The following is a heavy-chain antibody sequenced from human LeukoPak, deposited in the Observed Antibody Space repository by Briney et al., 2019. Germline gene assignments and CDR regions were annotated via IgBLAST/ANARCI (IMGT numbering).Heavy chain of an antibody. CDR1: GYTFTGYY. CDR3: ARENESHDF. CDR2: IDPGGAT. Sequence: GPVKVSCKASGYTFTGYYMHWVRQAPGQGLEWMGMIDPGGATTYAQKFQGRVTMIRDTSTSTMYMELSSLRSDDTAVYYCARENESHDFWGQGTLVTVSS. V-gene: IGHV1-46*01. J-gene: IGHJ4*02.